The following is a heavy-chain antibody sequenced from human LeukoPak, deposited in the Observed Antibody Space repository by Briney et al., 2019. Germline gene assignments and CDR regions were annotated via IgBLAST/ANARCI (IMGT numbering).Heavy chain of an antibody. Sequence: ASVKVSCKASGYTFTGYYMHWVRQAPGQGLEWMGWINPNSGGTNYAQKFQGRVTMTRDTSTSTAYMELSRLRSDDTAVYYCARAGYSSSWHLFDYWGQGTLVTVSS. D-gene: IGHD6-13*01. V-gene: IGHV1-2*02. CDR2: INPNSGGT. CDR3: ARAGYSSSWHLFDY. J-gene: IGHJ4*02. CDR1: GYTFTGYY.